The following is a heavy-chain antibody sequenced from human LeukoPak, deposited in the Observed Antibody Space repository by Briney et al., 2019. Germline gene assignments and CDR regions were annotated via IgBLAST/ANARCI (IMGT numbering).Heavy chain of an antibody. CDR3: ARDYEPLYDSSAWVRDY. CDR1: GYTFTSYG. D-gene: IGHD3-22*01. Sequence: GASVKVSCKASGYTFTSYGISWVRQAPGQGLEWMGWINPNSGGTNYAQKFQGRVTMTRDTSISTAYMELSRLRSDDTAVYYCARDYEPLYDSSAWVRDYWGQGTLVTVSS. V-gene: IGHV1-2*02. J-gene: IGHJ4*02. CDR2: INPNSGGT.